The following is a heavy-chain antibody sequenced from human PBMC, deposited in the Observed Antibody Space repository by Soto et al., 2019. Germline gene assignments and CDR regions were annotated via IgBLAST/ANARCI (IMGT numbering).Heavy chain of an antibody. CDR1: GFTFSSYS. D-gene: IGHD2-8*01. CDR3: ARGGVY. J-gene: IGHJ4*02. CDR2: ISTTSSSI. Sequence: EVQLVQSGGGLVQPGGSLRLSCAASGFTFSSYSMNWVRQAPGKGLEWISYISTTSSSIYYADSVKGRFTISRDNAKNSLFLQMNSLRDEDTAVYYCARGGVYWGQGTLVTVSS. V-gene: IGHV3-48*02.